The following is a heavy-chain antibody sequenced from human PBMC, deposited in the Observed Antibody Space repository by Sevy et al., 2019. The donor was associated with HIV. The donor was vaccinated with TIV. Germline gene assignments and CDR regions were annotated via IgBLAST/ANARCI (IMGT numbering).Heavy chain of an antibody. CDR1: GYSFTSHW. CDR2: TYPEDSET. J-gene: IGHJ4*02. CDR3: ATSRSGYFDSTGYYIY. V-gene: IGHV5-51*01. D-gene: IGHD3-22*01. Sequence: GESLKISCQGSGYSFTSHWIGWVRHMPGKGLEWMGITYPEDSETRYSPSFQGQVTFSADKSISPAYLQWSSLKASDTAMYYCATSRSGYFDSTGYYIYWGQGTLVTVSS.